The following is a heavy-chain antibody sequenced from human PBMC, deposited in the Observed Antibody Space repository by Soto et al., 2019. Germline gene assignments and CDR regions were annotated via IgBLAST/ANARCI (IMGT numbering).Heavy chain of an antibody. CDR3: ARDGIMIVASSLDY. Sequence: QVQLVQSGAEVKKPGASVKVSCKASGYTFTSNAIHWVRQAPGQRLEWMGWITTGNGNRKYSQKFQGRVTMTRDTSASTAYMELSSLRSEDTTVYYFARDGIMIVASSLDYWGQGTLVTVSS. V-gene: IGHV1-3*04. CDR1: GYTFTSNA. CDR2: ITTGNGNR. D-gene: IGHD3-22*01. J-gene: IGHJ4*02.